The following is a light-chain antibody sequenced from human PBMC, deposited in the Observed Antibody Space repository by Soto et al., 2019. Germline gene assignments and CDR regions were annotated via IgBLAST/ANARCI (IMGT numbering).Light chain of an antibody. CDR1: QSVLYSSNNNNY. J-gene: IGKJ1*01. V-gene: IGKV4-1*01. Sequence: DIVMTQSPDSLAVSLGERATVNCKSSQSVLYSSNNNNYLAWYQQKPGQPPKLLIYWASIRESGVPDRFSGSGSGTDFTLTISSLQAEDVAVYYCQQYYNPPLAFGQGTKVDIK. CDR2: WAS. CDR3: QQYYNPPLA.